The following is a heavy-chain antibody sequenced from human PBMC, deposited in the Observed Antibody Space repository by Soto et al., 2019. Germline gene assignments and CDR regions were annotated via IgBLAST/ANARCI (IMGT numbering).Heavy chain of an antibody. CDR3: ARAYGGYADY. J-gene: IGHJ4*02. Sequence: SETLSLSCTVSGGSISFYYWSWIRQPPGRGLEWIGYIYYSGSTNFNPSLKSRVTISVDTSKNQFSLKLSSVTAADTAVYYCARAYGGYADYWGQGALVTVSS. CDR1: GGSISFYY. CDR2: IYYSGST. V-gene: IGHV4-59*01. D-gene: IGHD5-12*01.